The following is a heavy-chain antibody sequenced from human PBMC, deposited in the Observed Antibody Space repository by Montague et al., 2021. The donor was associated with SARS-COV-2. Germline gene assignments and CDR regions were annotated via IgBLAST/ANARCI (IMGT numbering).Heavy chain of an antibody. D-gene: IGHD3-3*01. V-gene: IGHV4-34*01. CDR2: IGHTGSF. CDR1: GGSLSGHS. CDR3: ARGGTERSTTFGVVFFPLLDS. J-gene: IGHJ4*02. Sequence: SETLSLTCAVYGGSLSGHSWSWVRQAPEKGLEWIGDIGHTGSFKYNPSLKSLVTMSIDAAKNQFSLRMTSVTAADTSIYYCARGGTERSTTFGVVFFPLLDSWGQGTLVTVSS.